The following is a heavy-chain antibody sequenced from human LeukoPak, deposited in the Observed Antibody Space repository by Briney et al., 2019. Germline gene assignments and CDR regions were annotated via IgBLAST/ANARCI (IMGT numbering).Heavy chain of an antibody. CDR3: AKITYYDILTGNLVAPYFDY. CDR2: ISGSGGST. V-gene: IGHV3-23*01. D-gene: IGHD3-9*01. CDR1: GFTFSSYA. J-gene: IGHJ4*02. Sequence: GGSLRLSCAASGFTFSSYAMSWVRQAPGKGLEWVSAISGSGGSTYYADSVKGRFTISRDNSKNTLYLQMNSLRAEDTAVYYRAKITYYDILTGNLVAPYFDYWGQGTLVTVSS.